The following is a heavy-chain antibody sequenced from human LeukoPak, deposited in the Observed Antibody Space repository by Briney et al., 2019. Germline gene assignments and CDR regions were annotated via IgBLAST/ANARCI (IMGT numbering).Heavy chain of an antibody. D-gene: IGHD3-10*01. CDR2: IRYDGSNK. V-gene: IGHV3-30*02. CDR3: AKDPMVRGELFHVNWFDP. Sequence: GGSLRLSCAASGFTFSSYGMHWVRQAPGKGLEWVAFIRYDGSNKYYADSVKGRFTISRDNSKNTLCLQMNSLRAEDTAVYYCAKDPMVRGELFHVNWFDPWGQGTLVTVSS. J-gene: IGHJ5*02. CDR1: GFTFSSYG.